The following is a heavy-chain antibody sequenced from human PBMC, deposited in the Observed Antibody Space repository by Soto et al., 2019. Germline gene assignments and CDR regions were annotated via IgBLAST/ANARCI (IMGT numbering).Heavy chain of an antibody. Sequence: SETLSLTCTVSGGSISSSSYYWGWIRQPPGKGLEWIGSIYYSGSTYYNPSLKSRVTISVDTSKNQFSLKLSSVTAADTAVYYCARQPTENYTIFGVVMQSGGGMDVWGQGTTVTVSS. J-gene: IGHJ6*02. V-gene: IGHV4-39*01. CDR1: GGSISSSSYY. D-gene: IGHD3-3*01. CDR3: ARQPTENYTIFGVVMQSGGGMDV. CDR2: IYYSGST.